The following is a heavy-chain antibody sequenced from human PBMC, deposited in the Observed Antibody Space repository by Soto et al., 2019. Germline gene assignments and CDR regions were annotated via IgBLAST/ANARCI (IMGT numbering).Heavy chain of an antibody. D-gene: IGHD4-17*01. CDR2: IYDSGST. CDR1: GGSISGGVGGLYY. V-gene: IGHV4-30-4*01. J-gene: IGHJ2*01. CDR3: AREVIPLTTDWYFDL. Sequence: QLQLRESGPGLVKPSETLSLTCTVSGGSISGGVGGLYYWSWIRQPPGKGLEWIGYIYDSGSTYYIPALKSRVTISVDTSKNHFSLRLSSVTAADTAVYYCAREVIPLTTDWYFDLWGRGTLVTVSS.